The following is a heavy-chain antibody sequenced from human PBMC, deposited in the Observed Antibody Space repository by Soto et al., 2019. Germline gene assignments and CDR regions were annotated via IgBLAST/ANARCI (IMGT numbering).Heavy chain of an antibody. D-gene: IGHD3-22*01. Sequence: SETLSLTCTVSGGSVSSGSYYWSWIRQPPGKGLEWIGYIYYSGSTNYNPSLKSRVTISVDTSKNQFSLKLSSVTAADTAVYYCARDRVAGWLFTVGLAFDICGQGTMVPVSS. J-gene: IGHJ3*02. CDR1: GGSVSSGSYY. V-gene: IGHV4-61*01. CDR3: ARDRVAGWLFTVGLAFDI. CDR2: IYYSGST.